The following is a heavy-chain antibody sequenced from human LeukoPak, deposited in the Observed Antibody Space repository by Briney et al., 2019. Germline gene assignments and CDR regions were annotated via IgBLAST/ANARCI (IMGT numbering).Heavy chain of an antibody. D-gene: IGHD5-18*01. CDR3: ARGYSYASFDY. CDR2: INTNSGGT. V-gene: IGHV1-2*02. J-gene: IGHJ4*02. CDR1: GYTFTGYY. Sequence: ASVKVSCKASGYTFTGYYMHWVRQAPGQGLEWMGWINTNSGGTNYAQKFQGRVAMTRDTSISTAYMELSRLRSGDTAVFYCARGYSYASFDYWGQGTLVTVSS.